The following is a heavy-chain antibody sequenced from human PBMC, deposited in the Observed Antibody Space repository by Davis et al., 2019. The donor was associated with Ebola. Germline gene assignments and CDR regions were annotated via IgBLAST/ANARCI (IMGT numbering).Heavy chain of an antibody. CDR1: GGSFSGYY. J-gene: IGHJ3*02. V-gene: IGHV4-34*01. D-gene: IGHD3-22*01. CDR3: AKAQRAWYYDSSGYYWDAFDI. Sequence: PSETLSLTCAVYGGSFSGYYWSWIRQPPGKGLEWIGEINHSGSTNYNPSLKSRVTISVDTSKNHFSLKLSSVTAADTAVYYCAKAQRAWYYDSSGYYWDAFDIWGQGTMVTVSS. CDR2: INHSGST.